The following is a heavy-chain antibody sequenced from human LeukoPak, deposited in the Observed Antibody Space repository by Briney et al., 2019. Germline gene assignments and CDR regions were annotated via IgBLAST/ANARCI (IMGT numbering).Heavy chain of an antibody. V-gene: IGHV3-33*01. Sequence: GGSLRLSCAASGFTFSTYGMHWVRQAPGKGLGRGAVIWYAGSSKYYADSVKGRFTISRNNSKNTLYLQVNSWRVEAPAFYYCARDYDHYFDYWGQGPRVSVSS. CDR1: GFTFSTYG. CDR2: IWYAGSSK. CDR3: ARDYDHYFDY. D-gene: IGHD3-3*01. J-gene: IGHJ4*02.